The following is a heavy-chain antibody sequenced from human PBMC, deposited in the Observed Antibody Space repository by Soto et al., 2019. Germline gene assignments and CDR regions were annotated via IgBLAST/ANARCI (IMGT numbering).Heavy chain of an antibody. CDR1: GFTVSSNY. D-gene: IGHD3-3*01. V-gene: IGHV3-53*01. Sequence: GSLRLSCAASGFTVSSNYLICFRQAPCKGLEWVSVIFSADNTHYADSVKGRFTISRDNSKNTVFLQMNSLRAEDTAVYYCAITGAGYYIVWGQGTPVTVSS. J-gene: IGHJ4*02. CDR2: IFSADNT. CDR3: AITGAGYYIV.